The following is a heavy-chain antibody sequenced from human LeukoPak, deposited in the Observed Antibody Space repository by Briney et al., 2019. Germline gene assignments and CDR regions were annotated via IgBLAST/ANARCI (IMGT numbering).Heavy chain of an antibody. D-gene: IGHD3-16*01. CDR1: GYTFTGYY. J-gene: IGHJ4*02. V-gene: IGHV1-2*02. Sequence: ASVKVPCKASGYTFTGYYMHWVRQAPGQGLEWMGWINPNSGGTNYAQKFQGRVTMTRDTSISTAYMELSSLRSEDTAVYYCARGLGRTTMITRGGVRFDYWGQGTLVTVSS. CDR2: INPNSGGT. CDR3: ARGLGRTTMITRGGVRFDY.